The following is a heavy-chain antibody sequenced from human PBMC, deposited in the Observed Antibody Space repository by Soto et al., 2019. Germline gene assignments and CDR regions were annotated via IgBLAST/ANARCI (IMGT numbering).Heavy chain of an antibody. D-gene: IGHD2-2*01. CDR1: GVTFISYA. J-gene: IGHJ6*02. V-gene: IGHV3-23*01. CDR2: IGESGTPT. CDR3: ARYIPGVRYYGMDV. Sequence: PGGFLRLSCAASGVTFISYAMKWVRQAPGKGLEWVSLIGESGTPTYYADSVKGRFTISRDNSGNTLFLEMYSLRAEDTVVYYCARYIPGVRYYGMDVWGQGTTVTVSS.